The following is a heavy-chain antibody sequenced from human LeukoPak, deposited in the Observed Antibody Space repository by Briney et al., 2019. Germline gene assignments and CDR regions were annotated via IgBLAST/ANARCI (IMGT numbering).Heavy chain of an antibody. CDR2: ISGSGGST. J-gene: IGHJ4*02. CDR3: AKAPLYGDYSFDY. D-gene: IGHD4-17*01. CDR1: GFTFSSYA. V-gene: IGHV3-23*01. Sequence: GGSLRLSCAASGFTFSSYAMSWVRQAPGKGLEWVSAISGSGGSTHYADSVKGRFTISRDNSKNTLYLQMNSLRAEDTAVYYCAKAPLYGDYSFDYWGQGTLVTVSS.